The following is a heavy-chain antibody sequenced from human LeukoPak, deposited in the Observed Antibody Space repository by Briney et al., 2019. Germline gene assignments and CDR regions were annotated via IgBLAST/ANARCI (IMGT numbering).Heavy chain of an antibody. CDR2: PYYRSKWYN. CDR1: GDSVSSNSAA. CDR3: ARGRDYDILTGYTYYYGMDV. D-gene: IGHD3-9*01. V-gene: IGHV6-1*01. J-gene: IGHJ6*02. Sequence: SQTLSLTCAISGDSVSSNSAAWNWIRQSPSRGLEWLGRPYYRSKWYNDYAVSVKSRITLNPDTSKNQFSLQLNSVTPEDTAVYYCARGRDYDILTGYTYYYGMDVWGQGATVTVSS.